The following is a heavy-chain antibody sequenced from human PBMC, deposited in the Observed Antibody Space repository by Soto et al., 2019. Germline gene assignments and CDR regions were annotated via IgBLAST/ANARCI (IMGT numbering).Heavy chain of an antibody. CDR1: GFTFSSYA. J-gene: IGHJ6*02. CDR2: ISGSGGST. CDR3: AKERRVRAAAIDYYYYYGMDV. Sequence: GSLRLSCAASGFTFSSYAMSWVRQAPGKGLEWVSAISGSGGSTYYADSVKGRFTISRDNSKNTLYLQMNSLRAEDTAVYYCAKERRVRAAAIDYYYYYGMDVWGQGTTVTVS. V-gene: IGHV3-23*01. D-gene: IGHD2-2*01.